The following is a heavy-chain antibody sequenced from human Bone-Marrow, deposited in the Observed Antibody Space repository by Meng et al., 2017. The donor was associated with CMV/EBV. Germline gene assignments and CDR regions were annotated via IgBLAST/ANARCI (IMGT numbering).Heavy chain of an antibody. D-gene: IGHD1-26*01. CDR3: ARGKGTGEVVGATGNCDF. CDR2: IPYDGSNK. V-gene: IGHV3-30*04. J-gene: IGHJ4*02. Sequence: GESLKISCAASGFTFSSYAMHWVRQAPGKGLEWVAVIPYDGSNKYYADSVKGRFTISRDNSKNTLYLQMDSLTAEDTGVYYCARGKGTGEVVGATGNCDFWGQGTLVTVSS. CDR1: GFTFSSYA.